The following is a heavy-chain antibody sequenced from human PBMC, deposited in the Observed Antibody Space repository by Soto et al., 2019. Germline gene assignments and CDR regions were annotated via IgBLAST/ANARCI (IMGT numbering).Heavy chain of an antibody. CDR2: ISYDGSNK. V-gene: IGHV3-30*18. J-gene: IGHJ4*02. D-gene: IGHD3-22*01. Sequence: GGSLRLSCAASGFTFSSYGMHWVRQAPGKGLEWVAVISYDGSNKYYADSVKGRFTISRDNSKNTLYLQMNSLRAEDTAVYYCAEVLDYYDSSGYYNGYWGQGTLVTVSS. CDR1: GFTFSSYG. CDR3: AEVLDYYDSSGYYNGY.